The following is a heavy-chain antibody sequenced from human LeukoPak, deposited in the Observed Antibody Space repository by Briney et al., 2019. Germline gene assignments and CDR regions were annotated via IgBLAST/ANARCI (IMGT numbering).Heavy chain of an antibody. CDR3: AADYYDSSGHHFDY. CDR2: ISGSGGST. CDR1: GFTFSSYA. J-gene: IGHJ4*02. V-gene: IGHV3-23*01. Sequence: PGGSLRLSCAASGFTFSSYAVSWVRQAPGKGLEWVSAISGSGGSTYYADSVKGRFTISRDNSKNTLYLQMNSLRAEDTAVYYCAADYYDSSGHHFDYWGQGTLVTVSS. D-gene: IGHD3-22*01.